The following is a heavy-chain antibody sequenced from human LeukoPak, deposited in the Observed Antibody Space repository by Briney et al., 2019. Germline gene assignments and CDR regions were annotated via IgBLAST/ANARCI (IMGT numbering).Heavy chain of an antibody. D-gene: IGHD3-3*01. J-gene: IGHJ4*02. CDR2: ISAYNGNT. V-gene: IGHV1-18*01. CDR1: GCTFTSYG. Sequence: GASVKVSCKASGCTFTSYGISWVRQAPGQGLEWMGWISAYNGNTNYAQKLQGRVTMTTDTSTSTAYMELRSLRSDDTAVYYCAREVTIFGVVISFPDYWGQGTLVTVSS. CDR3: AREVTIFGVVISFPDY.